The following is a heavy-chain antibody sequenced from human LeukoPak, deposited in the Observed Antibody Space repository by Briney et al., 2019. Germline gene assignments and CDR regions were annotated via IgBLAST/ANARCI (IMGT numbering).Heavy chain of an antibody. D-gene: IGHD5-18*01. CDR2: ISATSNYI. V-gene: IGHV3-21*01. Sequence: GGSLRLSCAASGFTFSSYSMNWVRQAPGKGPEWVSSISATSNYIYYADPVKGRFTISRDNAKNSLYLQMNSLRAEDTAVYYCARDTSGYTFDDWGQGTLVTVSS. CDR3: ARDTSGYTFDD. CDR1: GFTFSSYS. J-gene: IGHJ4*02.